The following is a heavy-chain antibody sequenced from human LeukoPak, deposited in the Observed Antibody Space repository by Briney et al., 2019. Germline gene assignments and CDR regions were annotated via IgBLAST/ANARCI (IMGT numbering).Heavy chain of an antibody. D-gene: IGHD4-17*01. V-gene: IGHV3-7*03. CDR1: GFTFSSYA. CDR3: ARAVTSTEGY. CDR2: INEDGSGK. J-gene: IGHJ4*02. Sequence: GGSLRLSCAASGFTFSSYAMHWVRQAPGKGLEWVASINEDGSGKHYVDSVKGRFTISRDNAQKSVYLEMNSLRAEDTAVYYCARAVTSTEGYWGQGTLVTVSS.